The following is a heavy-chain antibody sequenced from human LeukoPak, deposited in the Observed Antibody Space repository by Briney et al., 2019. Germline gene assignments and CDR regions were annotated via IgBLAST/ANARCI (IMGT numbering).Heavy chain of an antibody. CDR3: ARLTGQPPLN. CDR1: GYTSTSYY. D-gene: IGHD5-18*01. V-gene: IGHV1-8*02. J-gene: IGHJ4*02. CDR2: MNPNSGNT. Sequence: GASVKVSCKASGYTSTSYYMHWVRQAPGQGLEWMGWMNPNSGNTGYAQKFQGRVTMTRNTSISTAYMELSSLRSEDTAVYYCARLTGQPPLNWGQGTLVTVSS.